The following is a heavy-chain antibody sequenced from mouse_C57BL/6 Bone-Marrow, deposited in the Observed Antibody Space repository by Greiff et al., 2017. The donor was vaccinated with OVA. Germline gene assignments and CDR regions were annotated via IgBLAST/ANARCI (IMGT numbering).Heavy chain of an antibody. V-gene: IGHV5-17*01. CDR3: ASYGNPYAMDY. CDR2: ISSGSSTI. CDR1: GFTFSDYG. J-gene: IGHJ4*01. Sequence: DVMLVESGGGLVKPGGSLKLSCAASGFTFSDYGMHWVRQAPEKGLEWVAYISSGSSTIYYADTVKGRFTISRDNAKNTLFLQMTSLRSEDTAMYYCASYGNPYAMDYWGQGTSVTVSS. D-gene: IGHD2-1*01.